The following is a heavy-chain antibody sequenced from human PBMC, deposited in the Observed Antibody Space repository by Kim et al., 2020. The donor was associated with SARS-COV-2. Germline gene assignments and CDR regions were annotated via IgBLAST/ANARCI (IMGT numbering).Heavy chain of an antibody. J-gene: IGHJ4*02. D-gene: IGHD1-26*01. CDR3: SKGGRLQPSDS. Sequence: GGSLRLSCAASGFTFNSCAMSWVRQAPGKGLEWVSTIGANIYYADSVKGRFTISRDNSKNTLFLEMNSLRAEDTAVYYCSKGGRLQPSDSWGQGTLVTVSS. CDR2: IGANI. V-gene: IGHV3-23*01. CDR1: GFTFNSCA.